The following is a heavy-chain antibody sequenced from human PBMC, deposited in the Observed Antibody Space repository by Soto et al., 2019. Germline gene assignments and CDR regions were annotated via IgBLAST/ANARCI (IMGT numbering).Heavy chain of an antibody. CDR1: GGSVSSGSYY. CDR3: ARSEVRGVVNYYYGMDV. J-gene: IGHJ6*02. D-gene: IGHD3-10*01. V-gene: IGHV4-61*01. CDR2: IYYSGST. Sequence: LSLTCTVSGGSVSSGSYYWSWIRQPPGKGLEWIGYIYYSGSTNYNPSLKSRVTISVDTSKNQFSLKLSSVTAADTAVYYCARSEVRGVVNYYYGMDVWAKGPRSP.